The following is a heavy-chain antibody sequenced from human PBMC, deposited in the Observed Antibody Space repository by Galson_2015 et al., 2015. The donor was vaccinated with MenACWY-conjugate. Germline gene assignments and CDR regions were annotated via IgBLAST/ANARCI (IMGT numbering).Heavy chain of an antibody. Sequence: SVKVSCKASGGTFSSYSLNWVRQAPGQGLEWMGRIIPILGITNYAQKFLGRVTITADKSTNTAYMELFSLRSEDTAVYHCARDIGTTLNPREYSYHAIDVWGQGTTVTVSS. D-gene: IGHD3-10*01. CDR3: ARDIGTTLNPREYSYHAIDV. CDR2: IIPILGIT. J-gene: IGHJ6*02. V-gene: IGHV1-69*04. CDR1: GGTFSSYS.